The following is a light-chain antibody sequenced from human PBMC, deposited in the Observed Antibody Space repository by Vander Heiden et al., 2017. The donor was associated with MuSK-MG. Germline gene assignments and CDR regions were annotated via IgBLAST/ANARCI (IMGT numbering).Light chain of an antibody. CDR2: AAS. J-gene: IGKJ5*01. V-gene: IGKV1-39*01. CDR3: QQSYSTPPT. Sequence: DIHLPHSPSSLSASVGDRVTITCRASQSISSYLNWYQQKPGKAPKLLIYAASSLQSGVPSRFSGSGSGTDFTLTISRLQPEDFATYYCQQSYSTPPTFGQGTRLEIK. CDR1: QSISSY.